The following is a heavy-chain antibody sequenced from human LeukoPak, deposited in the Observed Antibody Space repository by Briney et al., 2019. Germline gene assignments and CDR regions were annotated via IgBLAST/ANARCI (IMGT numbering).Heavy chain of an antibody. V-gene: IGHV4-38-2*02. D-gene: IGHD6-6*01. CDR2: IYHSGST. Sequence: PSETLSLTCTVSGYSISSGYYWGWIRQPPGKGLEWIGSIYHSGSTYYNPSLKSRVTISVDTSKNQFSLKLSSVTAADTAVYYCATKAARPFYWYFDLWGRGTLVTVSS. J-gene: IGHJ2*01. CDR3: ATKAARPFYWYFDL. CDR1: GYSISSGYY.